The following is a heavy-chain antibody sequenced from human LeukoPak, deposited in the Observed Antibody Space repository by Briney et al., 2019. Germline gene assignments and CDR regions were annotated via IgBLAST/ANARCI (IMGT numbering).Heavy chain of an antibody. CDR3: ARARESMTTAGSFFDF. CDR1: GDSISSGDYS. D-gene: IGHD6-19*01. Sequence: SQTLSLTCGVSGDSISSGDYSWSCIRQPPGNGLEWIGYIYHSGHTNYNPSLKSRASISVDRSKNQFSLKLRSVTDADTAVYYCARARESMTTAGSFFDFWGQGTLVTVSS. J-gene: IGHJ4*02. CDR2: IYHSGHT. V-gene: IGHV4-30-2*01.